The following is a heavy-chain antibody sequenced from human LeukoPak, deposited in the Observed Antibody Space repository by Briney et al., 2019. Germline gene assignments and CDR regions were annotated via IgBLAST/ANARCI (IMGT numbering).Heavy chain of an antibody. V-gene: IGHV3-30-3*01. CDR3: AREQTDDMDV. CDR2: ISDDESNK. Sequence: PGGSLRLSCAASGFTFSSYTMDWVRQAPGKGLEWVAFISDDESNKNYADSVKGRFTISRDNSKNTLYLQMNSLRAEDTAVYYCAREQTDDMDVWGQGATVSVSS. J-gene: IGHJ6*02. CDR1: GFTFSSYT.